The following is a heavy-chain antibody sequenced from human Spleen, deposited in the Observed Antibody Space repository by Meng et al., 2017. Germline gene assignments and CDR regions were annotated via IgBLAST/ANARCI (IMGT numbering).Heavy chain of an antibody. CDR3: ASTIFGVVKGEA. CDR1: GFTFSSYA. D-gene: IGHD3-3*01. Sequence: GGSLRLSCAASGFTFSSYAMSWVRQAPGKGLEWVSAISGSGDNTYYVDSVKGRFTISRDNAKNSLYLQMNSLRAEDTAVYYCASTIFGVVKGEAWGQGTLVTVSS. J-gene: IGHJ5*02. CDR2: ISGSGDNT. V-gene: IGHV3-23*01.